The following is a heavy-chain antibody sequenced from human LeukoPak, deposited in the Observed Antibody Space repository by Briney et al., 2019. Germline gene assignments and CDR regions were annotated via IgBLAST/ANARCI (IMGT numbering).Heavy chain of an antibody. Sequence: PGGSLRLSCAASGFSFYDYAMHWVRQAPGKGLEWVSGISWNSGSIGYADSVKGRFTISRDNAKNSLYLQMNSLRAEDTALYYCAKDWYSSSLLAFDIWGQGTMVTVSS. J-gene: IGHJ3*02. CDR1: GFSFYDYA. CDR3: AKDWYSSSLLAFDI. V-gene: IGHV3-9*01. D-gene: IGHD6-13*01. CDR2: ISWNSGSI.